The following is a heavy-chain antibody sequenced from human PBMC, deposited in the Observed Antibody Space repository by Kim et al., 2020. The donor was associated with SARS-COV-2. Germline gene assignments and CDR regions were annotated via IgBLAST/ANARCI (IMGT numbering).Heavy chain of an antibody. CDR3: ARTRSYYGSGTYGMDV. CDR2: ISAYNGNT. V-gene: IGHV1-18*01. CDR1: GYTFTSYG. J-gene: IGHJ6*02. D-gene: IGHD3-10*01. Sequence: ASVKVSCKASGYTFTSYGISWVRQAPGQGLEWMGWISAYNGNTNYAQKLQGRVTMTTDTSTSTAYMELRSLRSDDTAVYYCARTRSYYGSGTYGMDVWGQGTTVTVSS.